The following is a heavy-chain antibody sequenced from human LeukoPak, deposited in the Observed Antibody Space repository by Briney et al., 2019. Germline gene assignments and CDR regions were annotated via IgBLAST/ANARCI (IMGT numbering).Heavy chain of an antibody. CDR3: ARSVVTLYWYFDL. CDR2: IYYSGVT. Sequence: SETLSLTCTVSGGSISGYYYNWIRQPPGKGLEWIGYIYYSGVTNYNPTLRSRVTISLDTSKNPFSLKLSSVTTADTAVYYCARSVVTLYWYFDLWGRGTLVTVSS. V-gene: IGHV4-59*01. D-gene: IGHD4-23*01. CDR1: GGSISGYY. J-gene: IGHJ2*01.